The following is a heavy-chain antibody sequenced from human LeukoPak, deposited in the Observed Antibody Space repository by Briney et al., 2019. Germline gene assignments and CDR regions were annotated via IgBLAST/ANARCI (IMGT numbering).Heavy chain of an antibody. J-gene: IGHJ4*02. Sequence: SETLSLTCAVSGYSISSAFYWGWIRQSPGKGLKWIGTIHYSGSTSYNPSLKSRVTISVDTSKNQFSLKLRSVTAADTAVYYCARVTGYRIEDYFDYWGQGTLVTVSS. CDR2: IHYSGST. CDR3: ARVTGYRIEDYFDY. D-gene: IGHD6-13*01. CDR1: GYSISSAFY. V-gene: IGHV4-38-2*01.